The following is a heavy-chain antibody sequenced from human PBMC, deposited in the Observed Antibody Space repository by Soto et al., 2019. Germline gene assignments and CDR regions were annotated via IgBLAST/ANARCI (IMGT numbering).Heavy chain of an antibody. D-gene: IGHD2-21*01. J-gene: IGHJ1*01. CDR2: IKIKTDGGTT. CDR1: GFTLNDAW. CDR3: TTGTMHLVMGY. V-gene: IGHV3-15*01. Sequence: GGSLRLSCAASGFTLNDAWMTWVRQAPGKGLEWVGRIKIKTDGGTTDYAAPVKGRFTISRDNSESKVYLQMNTLKTEDTATYYCTTGTMHLVMGYWGQGTPVTVSS.